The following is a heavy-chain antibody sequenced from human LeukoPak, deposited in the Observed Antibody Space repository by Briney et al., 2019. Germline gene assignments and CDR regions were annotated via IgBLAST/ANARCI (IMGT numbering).Heavy chain of an antibody. D-gene: IGHD2-2*01. Sequence: GGSLRLSCAASGFTFSSYEMNWVRQAPGKGLEWVSYISSSGSTIYYADSVKGRFTISRDNAKNSLYLQMNSLRAEDTAVYFCAREGCDGASCYWPYYFDYWGQGTLVTVSS. CDR1: GFTFSSYE. CDR3: AREGCDGASCYWPYYFDY. CDR2: ISSSGSTI. J-gene: IGHJ4*02. V-gene: IGHV3-48*03.